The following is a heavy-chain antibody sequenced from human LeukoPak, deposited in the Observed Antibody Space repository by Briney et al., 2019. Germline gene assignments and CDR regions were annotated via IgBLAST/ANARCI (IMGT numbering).Heavy chain of an antibody. CDR1: GYSFTSYW. D-gene: IGHD3-22*01. CDR2: IYPGDSDT. J-gene: IGHJ4*02. V-gene: IGHV5-51*01. CDR3: ARADGSSGYCSDY. Sequence: GESLQISCKGSGYSFTSYWIGWVRPMPGKGLEWMGIIYPGDSDTRYSPSFQGQVTISADKSISTAYLQWSRLKASDTAMYYCARADGSSGYCSDYWGQGTLVTVSS.